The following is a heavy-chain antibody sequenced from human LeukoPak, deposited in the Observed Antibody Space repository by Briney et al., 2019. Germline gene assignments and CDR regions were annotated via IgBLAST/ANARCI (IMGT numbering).Heavy chain of an antibody. J-gene: IGHJ4*02. CDR3: ARWDYYDSSGYYGILDY. D-gene: IGHD3-22*01. V-gene: IGHV1-18*01. Sequence: GASVKVSCKASGYTFTSYGLSWVRQAPGQGLQWMGRISAYNGNTNYAQKLQGRVTMTTDTSTSTAYMELRSLRSDDTAVYYCARWDYYDSSGYYGILDYWGQGTLVTVSS. CDR2: ISAYNGNT. CDR1: GYTFTSYG.